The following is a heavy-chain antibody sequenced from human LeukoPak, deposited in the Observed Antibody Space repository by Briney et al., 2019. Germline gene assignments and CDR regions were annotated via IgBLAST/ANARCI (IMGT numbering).Heavy chain of an antibody. CDR2: IYTSGST. J-gene: IGHJ4*02. Sequence: PSETLSLTCTVPGGSMGSYYWNWIRQAAGKGLEWIGRIYTSGSTNYNPSLKSRVSMSVDTSKNQFSLNLSSVTAADTAVYYCAREWSGYYYFDYWGQGAPVTVSS. V-gene: IGHV4-4*07. CDR3: AREWSGYYYFDY. D-gene: IGHD3-3*01. CDR1: GGSMGSYY.